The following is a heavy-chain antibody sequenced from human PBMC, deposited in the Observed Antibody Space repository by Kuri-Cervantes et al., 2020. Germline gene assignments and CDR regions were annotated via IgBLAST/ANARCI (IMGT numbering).Heavy chain of an antibody. CDR1: GFTFDDYG. CDR2: ISWNSGSI. Sequence: SLKISCAASGFTFDDYGMSWVRQAPGKGLEWVSGISWNSGSIGYADSVKGRFTISRDNAKNSLYLQMNSLRAEDTALYYCAKDRSFKGVTVTSLFDYWGQGTLVTVSS. V-gene: IGHV3-9*01. CDR3: AKDRSFKGVTVTSLFDY. D-gene: IGHD4-17*01. J-gene: IGHJ4*02.